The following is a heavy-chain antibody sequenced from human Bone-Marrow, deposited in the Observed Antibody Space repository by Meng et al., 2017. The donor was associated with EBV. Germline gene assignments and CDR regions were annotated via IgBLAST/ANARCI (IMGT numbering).Heavy chain of an antibody. CDR3: ARGGFSHGFDI. Sequence: EVQLVESGGGLVKPGGSLRLSCAASGFTFSNYWIHWVRQAPGKGLVWVSRINNDGSDTIYADSVKGRFTISRDNAKNTLYLQMNSLRAEDTAVYYCARGGFSHGFDIWGQGTMVTVSS. CDR2: INNDGSDT. V-gene: IGHV3-74*02. CDR1: GFTFSNYW. D-gene: IGHD2/OR15-2a*01. J-gene: IGHJ3*02.